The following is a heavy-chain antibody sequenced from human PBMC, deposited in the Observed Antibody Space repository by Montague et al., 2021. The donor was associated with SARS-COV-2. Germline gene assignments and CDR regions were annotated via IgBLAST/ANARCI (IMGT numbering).Heavy chain of an antibody. Sequence: ETLSLTCTVSGGSISSYYWSWIRQPPGKGLEWIGYIYYSGSTNYNPSLKSRVTISVDTSKNQFSLKLSSVIAADTAVYYCARVFPRWLQFDPYFDYWGQGTLVTVSS. J-gene: IGHJ4*02. CDR1: GGSISSYY. CDR2: IYYSGST. CDR3: ARVFPRWLQFDPYFDY. V-gene: IGHV4-59*01. D-gene: IGHD5-24*01.